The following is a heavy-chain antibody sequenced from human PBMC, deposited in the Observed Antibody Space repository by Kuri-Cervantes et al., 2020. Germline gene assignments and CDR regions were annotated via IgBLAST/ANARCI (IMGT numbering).Heavy chain of an antibody. Sequence: GGSLRLSCAASGFTFSSYGMHWVRQAPGKGLEWVAVISYDGSNKYYADSVKGRFTISRDNAKNMLYLQMNSLRDDDTAVYFCARDPDQSGWSFFENWGRGTLVTVSS. J-gene: IGHJ4*02. CDR3: ARDPDQSGWSFFEN. CDR1: GFTFSSYG. V-gene: IGHV3-30*03. CDR2: ISYDGSNK. D-gene: IGHD6-19*01.